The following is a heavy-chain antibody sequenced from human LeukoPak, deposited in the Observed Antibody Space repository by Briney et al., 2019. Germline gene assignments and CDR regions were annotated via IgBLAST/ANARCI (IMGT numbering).Heavy chain of an antibody. J-gene: IGHJ4*02. CDR1: GGSISNYY. D-gene: IGHD6-19*01. CDR3: ARLVYSSGWYRLDY. V-gene: IGHV4-4*07. Sequence: SETLSLTCTVSGGSISNYYWNCIRQPAGKGLEWIGRIYSSGSTNYNPSLKSRVTMSVDTSKNQFSLKLSSVTAADTAVYYCARLVYSSGWYRLDYWGQGTLVTVSS. CDR2: IYSSGST.